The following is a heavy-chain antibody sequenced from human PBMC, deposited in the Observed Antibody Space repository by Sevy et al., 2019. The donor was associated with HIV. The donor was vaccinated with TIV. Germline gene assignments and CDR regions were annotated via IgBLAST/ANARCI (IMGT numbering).Heavy chain of an antibody. D-gene: IGHD3-10*01. Sequence: GGSLRLSCAASGFSVSGNYMTWVRQAPGKGLEWVSIMYSGGDIYYADSVKGRFTISRDTSKNTLYLQMNSLRPEDTAIYYCAREGQLWFVYYFDNWGQGTLVTVSS. CDR3: AREGQLWFVYYFDN. J-gene: IGHJ4*02. CDR1: GFSVSGNY. V-gene: IGHV3-53*05. CDR2: MYSGGDI.